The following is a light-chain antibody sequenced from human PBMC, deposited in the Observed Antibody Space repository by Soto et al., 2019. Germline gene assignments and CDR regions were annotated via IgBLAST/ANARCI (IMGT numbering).Light chain of an antibody. Sequence: QSLLRQPPSVSGAPGQRVTISCTGSSSNIGANYDVHWYRQLPGTAPKLLIFGNSNRPSGVPDRFSGSKSGTSASLAITGLQAEDEGDYYCQSYDSTLRARYVFGTGTKVTVL. CDR3: QSYDSTLRARYV. CDR1: SSNIGANYD. V-gene: IGLV1-40*01. CDR2: GNS. J-gene: IGLJ1*01.